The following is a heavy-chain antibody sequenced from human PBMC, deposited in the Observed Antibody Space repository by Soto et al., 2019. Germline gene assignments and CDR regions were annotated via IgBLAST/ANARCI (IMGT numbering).Heavy chain of an antibody. CDR2: INPSGGST. J-gene: IGHJ4*02. D-gene: IGHD3-10*01. V-gene: IGHV1-46*01. CDR1: GYTFTSYY. CDR3: ATPMVRGGILGY. Sequence: QVQLVQSGAEVKKPGASVKVSCKASGYTFTSYYMHWVRQAPGQGLEWMGIINPSGGSTSYAQKFQGRVTMTRDTATSTVYGELSSLRSEDAAVYYCATPMVRGGILGYWGQGTLVTVSS.